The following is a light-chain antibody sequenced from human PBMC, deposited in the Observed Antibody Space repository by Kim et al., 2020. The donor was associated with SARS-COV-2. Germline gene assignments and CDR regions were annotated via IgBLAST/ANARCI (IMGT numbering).Light chain of an antibody. CDR2: DVS. V-gene: IGLV2-14*03. CDR1: GSDVGHYNY. CDR3: SSYTSNSTYV. Sequence: GPSITISCTGTGSDVGHYNYVSWYQQHPGKAPKLIIYDVSNRPSGASDRFSGSKSDNTASLTISGLQAEDEADYYCSSYTSNSTYVFGTGTKVTVL. J-gene: IGLJ1*01.